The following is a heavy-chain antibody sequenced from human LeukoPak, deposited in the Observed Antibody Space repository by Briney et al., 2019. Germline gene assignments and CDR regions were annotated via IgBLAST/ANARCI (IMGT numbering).Heavy chain of an antibody. J-gene: IGHJ4*02. CDR3: ARQIPRAAYFDY. V-gene: IGHV4-34*01. Sequence: ASETLSLTCTVSGGSISSYYWSWIRQPPGKGLEWIGEINHSGSTNYNPSLKSRVTISVDTSKNQFSLKLSSVTAADTAVYYCARQIPRAAYFDYWGQGTLVTVSS. D-gene: IGHD6-13*01. CDR1: GGSISSYY. CDR2: INHSGST.